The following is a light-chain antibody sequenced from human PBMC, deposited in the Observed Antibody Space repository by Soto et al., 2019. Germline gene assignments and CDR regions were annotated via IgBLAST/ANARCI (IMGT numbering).Light chain of an antibody. Sequence: EIVLTQSPATLSLSPGERATLSCRASQSVTASLPWYQQKPGQAPRLLIYDASNRATGIPARFSGSGSGTDFTLTISSLEPEDFAVYYCQQRSNWPPSITFGQGTRLEIK. J-gene: IGKJ5*01. CDR3: QQRSNWPPSIT. CDR1: QSVTAS. CDR2: DAS. V-gene: IGKV3-11*01.